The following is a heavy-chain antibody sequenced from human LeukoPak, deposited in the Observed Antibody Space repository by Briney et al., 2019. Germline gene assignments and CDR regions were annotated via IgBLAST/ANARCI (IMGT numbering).Heavy chain of an antibody. CDR2: IYNSGNT. CDR3: ARVGDSCFDY. J-gene: IGHJ4*02. Sequence: CLWIRLYPGKGLEWIGYIYNSGNTNYNPSLKSRVTISVDTSKNQFSLKVNSVTAADTAVYYCARVGDSCFDYWGQGTLVTVSS. D-gene: IGHD3-10*01. V-gene: IGHV4-59*01.